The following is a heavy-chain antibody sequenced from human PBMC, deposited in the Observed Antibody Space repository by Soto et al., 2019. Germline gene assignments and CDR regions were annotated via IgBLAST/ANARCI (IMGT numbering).Heavy chain of an antibody. CDR2: INQDGSAK. Sequence: EVQLVESGGGLVQPGGSLRLSCAVSGFSCSGRWMSWVRQTPGKGLEWVANINQDGSAKNYVDSVKGRFTISRDNAKNSLYLEMNSLRVEDTAVYYCAGNERWGQGTLVTVSS. CDR1: GFSCSGRW. CDR3: AGNER. J-gene: IGHJ4*02. V-gene: IGHV3-7*05.